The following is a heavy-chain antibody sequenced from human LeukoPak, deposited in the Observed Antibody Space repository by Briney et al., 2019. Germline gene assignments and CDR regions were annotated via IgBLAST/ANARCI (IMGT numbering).Heavy chain of an antibody. D-gene: IGHD2-8*02. CDR2: IFPSGGEI. J-gene: IGHJ4*02. CDR3: ATYRQVLLPFES. Sequence: PGGSLRLSCAASGFTFSSYWMHWVRQAPGKGLEWVSSIFPSGGEIHYADSVRGRFTISRDNSKSTLSLQMNSLRAEDTAIYYCATYRQVLLPFESWGQGTLVTVSS. V-gene: IGHV3-23*01. CDR1: GFTFSSYW.